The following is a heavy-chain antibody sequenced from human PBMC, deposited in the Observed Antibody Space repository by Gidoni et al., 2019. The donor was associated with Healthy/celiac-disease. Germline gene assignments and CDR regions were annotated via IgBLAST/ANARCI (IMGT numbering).Heavy chain of an antibody. CDR2: IWYDGSNK. D-gene: IGHD6-19*01. CDR1: GFTFSSYG. Sequence: VQLVESGGGVVQPGRSLSLSCAASGFTFSSYGMHWVRQAPGKGLEWVAVIWYDGSNKYYADSVKGRFTISRDNSKNTLYLQMNSLRAEDTAVYYCARDFAAVEGYWGQGTLVTVSS. CDR3: ARDFAAVEGY. J-gene: IGHJ4*02. V-gene: IGHV3-33*01.